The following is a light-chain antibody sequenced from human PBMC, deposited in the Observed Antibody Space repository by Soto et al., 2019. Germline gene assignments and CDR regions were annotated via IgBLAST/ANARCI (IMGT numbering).Light chain of an antibody. V-gene: IGKV3D-11*02. CDR2: DAS. Sequence: EIVLTQSPATLSLSPGERATLSCRASQSVSSYLAWYQQKPGQAPRLLIYDASNRATGIPARFSGSGPGTDFTLTISSLEPEDFAVYYCQQRSTLFTFGPGTNVDIK. CDR1: QSVSSY. J-gene: IGKJ3*01. CDR3: QQRSTLFT.